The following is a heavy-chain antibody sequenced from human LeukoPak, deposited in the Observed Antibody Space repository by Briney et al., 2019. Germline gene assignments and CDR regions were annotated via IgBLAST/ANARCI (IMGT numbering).Heavy chain of an antibody. CDR1: GGTFSSYA. J-gene: IGHJ5*02. D-gene: IGHD1-7*01. CDR3: ARDLGYNWNYWFDP. CDR2: IIPILGIA. Sequence: SVKVSCKASGGTFSSYAISWVRQAPGQGLEWMGRIIPILGIANYAQKFQGRVTITADKSTSTAYMELSSPRSEDTAVYYCARDLGYNWNYWFDPWGQGTLVTVSS. V-gene: IGHV1-69*04.